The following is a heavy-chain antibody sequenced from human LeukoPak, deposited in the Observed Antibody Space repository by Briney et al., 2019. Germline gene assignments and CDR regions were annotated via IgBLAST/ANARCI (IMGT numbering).Heavy chain of an antibody. J-gene: IGHJ4*02. CDR2: ISQTGST. V-gene: IGHV4-4*02. Sequence: PSGTLSLTCAVSGGSISGSTWWSWVRQPPGKELEWIGEISQTGSTTYNPSLKSRLTVSVDKSKNQLSLELSSVTAADTAVYHCARDRYSYGRGGFDYWGQGTLVTVSS. CDR3: ARDRYSYGRGGFDY. CDR1: GGSISGSTW. D-gene: IGHD5-18*01.